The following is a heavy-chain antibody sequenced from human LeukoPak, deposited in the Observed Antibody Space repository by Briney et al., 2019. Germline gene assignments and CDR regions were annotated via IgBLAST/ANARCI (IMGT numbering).Heavy chain of an antibody. CDR1: GGSFSGYY. CDR2: INHSGST. V-gene: IGHV4-34*01. Sequence: PSETLSLTCAAYGGSFSGYYWSWIRQPPGKGLEWIGEINHSGSTNYNPSLKSRVTISVDTSKNQFSLKLSSVTAADTAVYYCARDIGSGSYPWYFDYWGQGTLVTVSS. J-gene: IGHJ4*02. CDR3: ARDIGSGSYPWYFDY. D-gene: IGHD1-26*01.